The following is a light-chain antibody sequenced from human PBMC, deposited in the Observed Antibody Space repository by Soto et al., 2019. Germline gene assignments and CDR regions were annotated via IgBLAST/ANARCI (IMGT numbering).Light chain of an antibody. Sequence: EIVLTQSPGTLSLSPGERATLSCRASQSVSSSYLAWYQQKPGQAPRLLIYGASSRATGIPDRFSGSGSGTDFTLTISRLGPEDFAVYYCQLYGSSPRVTFGGGTKVEIK. CDR3: QLYGSSPRVT. CDR2: GAS. V-gene: IGKV3-20*01. J-gene: IGKJ4*01. CDR1: QSVSSSY.